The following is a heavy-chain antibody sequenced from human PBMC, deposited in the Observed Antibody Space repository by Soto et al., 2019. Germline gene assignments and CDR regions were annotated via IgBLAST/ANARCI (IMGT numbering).Heavy chain of an antibody. CDR1: GFTFSSYA. Sequence: EVQLLESGGGLVQPGGSLRLSCAASGFTFSSYAMSWVRQAPGKGLEWVSAISGSGGSTYYADSVKGRFTISRDNSKNTLYLQTNSLRAEDTAVYYCAKGSYDSSTFDYWGQGTLVTVSS. CDR3: AKGSYDSSTFDY. J-gene: IGHJ4*02. CDR2: ISGSGGST. V-gene: IGHV3-23*01. D-gene: IGHD3-22*01.